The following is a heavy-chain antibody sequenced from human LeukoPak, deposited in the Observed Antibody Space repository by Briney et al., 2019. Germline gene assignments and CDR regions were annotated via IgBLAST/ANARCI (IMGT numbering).Heavy chain of an antibody. CDR2: IYYTGTT. V-gene: IGHV4-39*01. CDR1: GGISSSYY. D-gene: IGHD3-22*01. J-gene: IGHJ3*01. Sequence: SETLSLTCIVSGGISSSYYWGWVRQPPGKGLEWVASIYYTGTTYYNPSLKSRLTISVDTSKSQFSLGLSSVTAADTAVYSRSRIPYFHDRTGPRWAFYVWDQGTMVTVSS. CDR3: SRIPYFHDRTGPRWAFYV.